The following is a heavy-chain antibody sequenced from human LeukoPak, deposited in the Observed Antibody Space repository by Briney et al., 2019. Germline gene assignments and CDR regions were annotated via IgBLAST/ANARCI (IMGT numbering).Heavy chain of an antibody. V-gene: IGHV4-59*01. CDR3: ARVRFGEVDY. J-gene: IGHJ4*02. D-gene: IGHD3-10*01. Sequence: SETLSLTCTVSGGSISSYYWSWIRQPPGKGLEWIGYICYSGSTNYNPSLKSRVTISVDTSKNQFSLKLSSVTAADTAVYYCARVRFGEVDYWGQGTLVTVSS. CDR1: GGSISSYY. CDR2: ICYSGST.